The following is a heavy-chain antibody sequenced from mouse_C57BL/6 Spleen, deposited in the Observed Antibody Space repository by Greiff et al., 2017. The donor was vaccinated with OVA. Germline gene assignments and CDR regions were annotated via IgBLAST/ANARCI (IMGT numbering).Heavy chain of an antibody. CDR3: TRPMVTYYFDY. CDR2: IDPETGGT. CDR1: GYTFTDYE. D-gene: IGHD2-2*01. V-gene: IGHV1-15*01. J-gene: IGHJ2*01. Sequence: QVQLQQSGAELVRPGASVTLSCKASGYTFTDYEMHWVKQTPVHGLEWIGAIDPETGGTAYNQKFKGKAILTADKSSSTAYMELRSLTSEDCAVYYCTRPMVTYYFDYWGQGTTLTVSS.